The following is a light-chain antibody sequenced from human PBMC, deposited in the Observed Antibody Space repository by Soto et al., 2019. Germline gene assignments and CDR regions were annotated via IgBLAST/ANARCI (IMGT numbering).Light chain of an antibody. Sequence: QAVVTQSSSASASLGSSVKLTCTLSSGHSSYTIAWHQQQPGKAPRFLMKLEASGTYNKGSGVPDRFSGSSSGADRYLTISNLQFEDEADYYCETWDSKVFGGGTKLTVL. CDR2: LEASGTY. J-gene: IGLJ3*02. CDR3: ETWDSKV. V-gene: IGLV4-60*02. CDR1: SGHSSYT.